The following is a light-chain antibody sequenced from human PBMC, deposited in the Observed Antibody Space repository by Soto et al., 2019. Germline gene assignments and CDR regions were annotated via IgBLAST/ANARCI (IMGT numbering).Light chain of an antibody. V-gene: IGKV3-15*01. CDR1: QSVSSY. CDR2: GSS. J-gene: IGKJ1*01. Sequence: EIVLTQSPATLSLSPGGRATLSCRASQSVSSYLAWYQQKPGQAPRLLIYGSSTRATGVPARFSGSGSGTEFTLTISRLQSEDFAVYYCQQYYNWRPRFGQGTKVDIK. CDR3: QQYYNWRPR.